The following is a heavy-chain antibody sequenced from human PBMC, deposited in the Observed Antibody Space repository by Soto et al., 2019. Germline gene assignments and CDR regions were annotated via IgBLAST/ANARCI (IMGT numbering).Heavy chain of an antibody. CDR3: ARGYSSSWYDY. Sequence: SETLSLTCTVSGGSISSGGYYWSWIRQHPGKGLEWIGYIYYSGSTYYNPSLKSRVTISVDTSRNQFSLKLSSVTAADTAVYYCARGYSSSWYDYWGQGTLVTVSS. D-gene: IGHD6-13*01. CDR2: IYYSGST. J-gene: IGHJ4*02. V-gene: IGHV4-31*03. CDR1: GGSISSGGYY.